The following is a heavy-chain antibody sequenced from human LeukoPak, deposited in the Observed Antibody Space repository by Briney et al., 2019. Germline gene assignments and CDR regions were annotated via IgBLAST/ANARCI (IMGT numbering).Heavy chain of an antibody. D-gene: IGHD6-13*01. CDR2: IIPIFGTA. CDR1: GGTFSSYA. J-gene: IGHJ4*02. CDR3: ARGRPYSSSYSDY. Sequence: ASVKVYCKASGGTFSSYAISWVRQAPGQGLEWMGGIIPIFGTANYAQKFQGRVTITADESTSTAYMELSSLRSEDTAVYYCARGRPYSSSYSDYWGQGTLVTVSS. V-gene: IGHV1-69*13.